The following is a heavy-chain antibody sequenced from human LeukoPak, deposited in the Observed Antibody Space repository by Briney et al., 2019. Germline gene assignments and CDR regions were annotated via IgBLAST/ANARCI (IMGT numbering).Heavy chain of an antibody. D-gene: IGHD3-22*01. CDR1: GFTFSSYW. Sequence: GGSLRLSCAASGFTFSSYWMSWVRQAPGKGLEWVANIKQDGSEKYYVDSVKGRFTISRDNAKNSLYLQMNSLRAEDTAVYYCARVGPGIVVVPYYFDYWGQGTLVTASS. CDR3: ARVGPGIVVVPYYFDY. V-gene: IGHV3-7*01. J-gene: IGHJ4*02. CDR2: IKQDGSEK.